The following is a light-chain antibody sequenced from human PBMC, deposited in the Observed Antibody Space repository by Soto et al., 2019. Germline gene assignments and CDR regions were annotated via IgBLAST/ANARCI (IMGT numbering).Light chain of an antibody. J-gene: IGKJ2*01. CDR3: QQYNNWPRT. CDR2: GAS. V-gene: IGKV3-15*01. CDR1: QSVSSN. Sequence: EIVMTQSPATLSVSPGERATVSCRASQSVSSNLAWYQQKPGQAPRLLIYGASTRATGIQARFSGSGSGTECTLTIGSLQSEDFAVYYCQQYNNWPRTFGQGTKLEIK.